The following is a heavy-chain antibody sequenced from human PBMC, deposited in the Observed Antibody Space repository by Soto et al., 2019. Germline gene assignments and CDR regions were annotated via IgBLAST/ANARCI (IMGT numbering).Heavy chain of an antibody. CDR3: ARRLSGPKEEYNAYYFYGLDV. D-gene: IGHD1-1*01. V-gene: IGHV5-10-1*01. J-gene: IGHJ6*02. CDR1: GYRFTTHW. Sequence: PGESLKISCRGPGYRFTTHWITWVRQTPGKGLEWMGRIDPSNSYINYSPSFQGHVTLSVDRSISTAYLQWRRLEASDNAIYYCARRLSGPKEEYNAYYFYGLDVWGQGTKVTVSS. CDR2: IDPSNSYI.